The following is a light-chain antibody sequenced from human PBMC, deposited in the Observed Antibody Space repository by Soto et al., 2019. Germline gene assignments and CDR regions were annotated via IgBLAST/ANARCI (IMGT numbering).Light chain of an antibody. Sequence: EIVLTQSPGTLSLSPGERATLSCRASQSVSSSYLAWYQQKPRQAPRLLIYGASSRSTGIPVRFSGSGSGTDFTITISRLEPEDFAVYYCQQYGSSPWTFGQGTKVEIQ. CDR3: QQYGSSPWT. J-gene: IGKJ1*01. CDR1: QSVSSSY. V-gene: IGKV3-20*01. CDR2: GAS.